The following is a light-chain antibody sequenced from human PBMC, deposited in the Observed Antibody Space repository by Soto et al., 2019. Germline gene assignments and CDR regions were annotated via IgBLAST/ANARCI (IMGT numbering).Light chain of an antibody. CDR2: DVS. CDR1: SSDVGAYNY. Sequence: QSVLTQPASVSGSPGQSIAISCTGTSSDVGAYNYVSWYLQYPGKAPKLVIFDVSFRPSGVSNRFSGPKSGNTASLTISGLQAEDEADYYCKSFTTSDTYFFGTGTKVTVL. CDR3: KSFTTSDTYF. J-gene: IGLJ1*01. V-gene: IGLV2-14*01.